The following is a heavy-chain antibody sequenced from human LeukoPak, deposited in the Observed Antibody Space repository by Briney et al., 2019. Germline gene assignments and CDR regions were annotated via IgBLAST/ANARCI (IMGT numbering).Heavy chain of an antibody. D-gene: IGHD3-10*01. CDR1: GYTLTRNW. J-gene: IGHJ4*02. Sequence: KDGESLKISCKASGYTLTRNWIGWVRQLPGKGLEWMGIISPGDSHPRYSPSFQGQVTVSADKSKSTAYLEWNSLKASDTAIYYCVRQRYYGSGSQLVIDFWGQGTLVTVSS. CDR2: ISPGDSHP. V-gene: IGHV5-51*01. CDR3: VRQRYYGSGSQLVIDF.